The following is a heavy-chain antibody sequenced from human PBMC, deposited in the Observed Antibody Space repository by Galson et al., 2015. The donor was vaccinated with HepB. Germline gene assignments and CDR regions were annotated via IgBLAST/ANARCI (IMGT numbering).Heavy chain of an antibody. J-gene: IGHJ4*02. CDR1: GFTFSSYA. D-gene: IGHD6-19*01. CDR3: AKDNQWYSSGQDY. CDR2: ISGSGGST. V-gene: IGHV3-23*01. Sequence: SLRLSCAASGFTFSSYAMSWVRQAPGKGLEWVSAISGSGGSTYYADSVKGRFTISRDNSKNTLYLQMNSLRAEDTAVYYCAKDNQWYSSGQDYWGQGTLVTVSS.